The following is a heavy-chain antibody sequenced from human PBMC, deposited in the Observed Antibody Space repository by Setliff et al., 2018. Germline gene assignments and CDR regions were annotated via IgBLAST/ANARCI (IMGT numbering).Heavy chain of an antibody. J-gene: IGHJ6*02. CDR1: GFTVSSNY. D-gene: IGHD3-10*01. Sequence: GGSLRLSCAASGFTVSSNYMSWVRQAPGKGLEWVSVIYSGGSTYYADSVKGRFTISRDNAKNSLYLQMNSLRAEDTAVYYCARDHAYGSRFYYYYYGMDVWGQGTTV. CDR3: ARDHAYGSRFYYYYYGMDV. V-gene: IGHV3-53*01. CDR2: IYSGGST.